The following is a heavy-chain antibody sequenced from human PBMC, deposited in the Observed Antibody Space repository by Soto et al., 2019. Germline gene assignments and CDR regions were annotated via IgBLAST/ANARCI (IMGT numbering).Heavy chain of an antibody. Sequence: GSGPTLVNPTQTLTLTCTFSGFTLTTTGMCVSWIRQPPGKALEWLALIDWDDDKYYSTSLKTRLTISKDTSKNQVVLTMTNMDPVDTTTYYCARTDHYGPRTYRGGNWFDPWGPGTLVTVSS. J-gene: IGHJ5*02. CDR2: IDWDDDK. CDR3: ARTDHYGPRTYRGGNWFDP. CDR1: GFTLTTTGMC. D-gene: IGHD3-10*01. V-gene: IGHV2-70*01.